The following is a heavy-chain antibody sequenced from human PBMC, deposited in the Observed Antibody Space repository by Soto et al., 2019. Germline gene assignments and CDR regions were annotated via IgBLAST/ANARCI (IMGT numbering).Heavy chain of an antibody. CDR3: ARLYPFYDFSTGSQMFAFDF. J-gene: IGHJ3*01. V-gene: IGHV4-39*07. D-gene: IGHD3-3*01. CDR1: GDSVSSRGYF. Sequence: SETLSLTCTVSGDSVSSRGYFWAWLRQPPGKRLEWIGSIYHSGNTYYNPSLKSRVTISVDRSKNQFSLKLSSATAADTAVYYCARLYPFYDFSTGSQMFAFDFWGQGTVVTVSS. CDR2: IYHSGNT.